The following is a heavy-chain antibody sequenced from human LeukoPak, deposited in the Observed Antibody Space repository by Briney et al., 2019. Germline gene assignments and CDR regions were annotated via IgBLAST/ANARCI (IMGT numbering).Heavy chain of an antibody. J-gene: IGHJ4*02. CDR2: ISSSSSTI. V-gene: IGHV3-48*04. D-gene: IGHD6-19*01. CDR3: ARESLWLGQDN. CDR1: GFTFSGYT. Sequence: GGSLRLSCAASGFTFSGYTMNWVRQAPGKGLEWVSYISSSSSTIYYADSVKGRFTISRDNAKNSLYLQMNSLRAEDTAVYYCARESLWLGQDNWGQGTLVTVSS.